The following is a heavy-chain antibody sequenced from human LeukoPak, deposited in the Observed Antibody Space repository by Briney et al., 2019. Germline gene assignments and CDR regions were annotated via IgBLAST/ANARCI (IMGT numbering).Heavy chain of an antibody. J-gene: IGHJ4*02. CDR3: VKDFWLDQGDW. D-gene: IGHD2-21*02. CDR1: GFTLGSLA. CDR2: IGYDGNNK. V-gene: IGHV3-30*02. Sequence: GGSLRLSCAASGFTLGSLAMHWVRQAPGKELEWVAYIGYDGNNKHYGDSVKGRFTIARDSSKNTLYLDMSNLRSEDTAVYYCVKDFWLDQGDWGGQGTLVTVSS.